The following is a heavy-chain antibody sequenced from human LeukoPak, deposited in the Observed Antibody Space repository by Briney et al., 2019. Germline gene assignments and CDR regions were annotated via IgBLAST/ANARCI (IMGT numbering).Heavy chain of an antibody. CDR1: GGSFSGYY. CDR3: ARGRRVRDPYFDY. J-gene: IGHJ4*02. D-gene: IGHD3-10*01. V-gene: IGHV4-34*01. Sequence: SETLSLTCAVYGGSFSGYYWSWIRQPPGKGLEWIGEINHSGSTNYNPSLKSRVTISVDTSKNQFSLKLSSVTAADTAVYYCARGRRVRDPYFDYWGQGTLVTVSS. CDR2: INHSGST.